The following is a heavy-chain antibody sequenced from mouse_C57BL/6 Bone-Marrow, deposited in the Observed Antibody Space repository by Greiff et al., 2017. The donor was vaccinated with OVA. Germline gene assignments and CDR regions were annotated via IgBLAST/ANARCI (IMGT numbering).Heavy chain of an antibody. Sequence: VQLQQPGAELVKPGASVKLSCKASGYTFTSYWMQWVKQRPGQGLEWIGEIDPSDSYTNYNQKFKGKATLTVDTSSSTAYMQLSSLTSEDSAVYYCAREVGQGNYWGQGTTLTVSS. D-gene: IGHD3-3*01. V-gene: IGHV1-50*01. CDR1: GYTFTSYW. J-gene: IGHJ2*01. CDR3: AREVGQGNY. CDR2: IDPSDSYT.